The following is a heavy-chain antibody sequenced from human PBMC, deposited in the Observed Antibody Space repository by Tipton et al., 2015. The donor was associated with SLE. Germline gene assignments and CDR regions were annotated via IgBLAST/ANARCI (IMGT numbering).Heavy chain of an antibody. D-gene: IGHD5-24*01. CDR3: ARGAYPVYNRGPSDY. Sequence: TLSLTCTVSGGSISSYYWSWIRQPPGKGLEWIGYIYYSGSTNYNPSLKSRVTISVDTSKNQFSLKLSSVTAADTAVYYCARGAYPVYNRGPSDYWGQGTLVTVSS. J-gene: IGHJ4*02. V-gene: IGHV4-59*12. CDR1: GGSISSYY. CDR2: IYYSGST.